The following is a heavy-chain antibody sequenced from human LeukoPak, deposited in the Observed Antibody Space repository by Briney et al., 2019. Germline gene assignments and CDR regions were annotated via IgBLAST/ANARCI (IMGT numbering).Heavy chain of an antibody. Sequence: SETLSLTCSVSGYSLSDGFYWGWIRQPPGKGLEWIGTIYHTGNTYYNPSLESRITISVDTSKNQFSLKLTSVTATDTAVYYCATSGVLYWIQTWGHGTLVTVYS. V-gene: IGHV4-38-2*01. CDR2: IYHTGNT. J-gene: IGHJ5*01. CDR1: GYSLSDGFY. D-gene: IGHD2-15*01. CDR3: ATSGVLYWIQT.